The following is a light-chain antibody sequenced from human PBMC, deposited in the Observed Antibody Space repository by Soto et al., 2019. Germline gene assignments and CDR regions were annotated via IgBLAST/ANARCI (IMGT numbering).Light chain of an antibody. V-gene: IGLV2-23*01. CDR1: SSDVGSYNL. J-gene: IGLJ2*01. CDR2: EGS. Sequence: QSALTQPASVSGSPGQSITISCTGTSSDVGSYNLVSWYQQHPGKAPKLMIYEGSKRPSGVSNRFSGSKSGNTASLTISGLQAEDEADYCCCSYAGSIPVVFGGGTKLTVL. CDR3: CSYAGSIPVV.